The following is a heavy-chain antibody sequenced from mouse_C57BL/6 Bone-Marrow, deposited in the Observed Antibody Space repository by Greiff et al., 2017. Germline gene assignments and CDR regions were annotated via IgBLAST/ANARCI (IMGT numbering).Heavy chain of an antibody. J-gene: IGHJ3*01. CDR3: ARRKDGYPWFAY. V-gene: IGHV1-82*01. D-gene: IGHD2-3*01. CDR2: IYPGDGDT. CDR1: GYAFSSSW. Sequence: QVQLQQSGPELVKPGASVKISCKASGYAFSSSWMNWVKQRPGKGLEWIGRIYPGDGDTNYNGKFKGKATLTADKSSSTAYMQLSSLTSEDSAVYFCARRKDGYPWFAYWGQGTLVTVSA.